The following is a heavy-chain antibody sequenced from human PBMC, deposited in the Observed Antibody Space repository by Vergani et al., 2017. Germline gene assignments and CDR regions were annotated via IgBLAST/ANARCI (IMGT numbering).Heavy chain of an antibody. CDR1: GGSISSGGYY. V-gene: IGHV4-31*03. CDR2: IYFSGST. D-gene: IGHD6-13*01. Sequence: QVQLQESGPGLVKPSQTLSLTCTVSGGSISSGGYYWSWIRQRPGKGLEWIGHIYFSGSTYYNPSLKSRVTVSVDTSKNQFSLKLSSVTAADTAVYYCARGRAEAGYYFDYWGQGTMVTVSS. CDR3: ARGRAEAGYYFDY. J-gene: IGHJ4*02.